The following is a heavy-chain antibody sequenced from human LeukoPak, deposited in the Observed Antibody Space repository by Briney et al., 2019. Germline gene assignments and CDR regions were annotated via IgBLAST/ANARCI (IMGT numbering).Heavy chain of an antibody. V-gene: IGHV3-33*06. J-gene: IGHJ4*02. CDR2: IWFDGSNK. Sequence: PGGSLRLSCAASGFTFSSYGMHWVRQAPGKGLERVAVIWFDGSNKYYADSVKGRFTISRDNSKNTLYLQMNSLRAEDTAVYYCAKDQGEHGSGWSNFDYWGQGTLVTVSS. CDR3: AKDQGEHGSGWSNFDY. CDR1: GFTFSSYG. D-gene: IGHD6-19*01.